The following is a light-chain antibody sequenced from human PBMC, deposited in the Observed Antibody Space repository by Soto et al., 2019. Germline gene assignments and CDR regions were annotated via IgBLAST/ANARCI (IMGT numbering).Light chain of an antibody. CDR2: DVN. CDR3: SSYGGRHNYI. CDR1: SSDVGTYAY. V-gene: IGLV2-11*01. J-gene: IGLJ1*01. Sequence: QSALTQPRSVSGSPGQSVTISCTGTSSDVGTYAYVSWFQHQPGKAPKLLISDVNERPSGVPDRFSGSKSGNTASLTISGLQAEDEAEYYCSSYGGRHNYIVGGGTKVTVL.